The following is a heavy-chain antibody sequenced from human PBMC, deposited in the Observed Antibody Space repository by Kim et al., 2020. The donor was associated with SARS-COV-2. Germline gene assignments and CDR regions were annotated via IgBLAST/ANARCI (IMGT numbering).Heavy chain of an antibody. CDR3: GGSGEL. D-gene: IGHD1-26*01. V-gene: IGHV3-7*01. CDR2: KQDGRKK. Sequence: KQDGRKKYDVDSVKCRFTISRDNAKNSLYLQMNSLRAEDTAVYYCGGSGELWGQGTLVTVSS. J-gene: IGHJ4*02.